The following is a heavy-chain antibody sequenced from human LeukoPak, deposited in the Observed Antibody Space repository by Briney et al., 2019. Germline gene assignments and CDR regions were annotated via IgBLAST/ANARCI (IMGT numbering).Heavy chain of an antibody. V-gene: IGHV1-2*02. CDR2: INPNSGDT. CDR3: ARFHSGWNPGGYDY. D-gene: IGHD6-19*01. J-gene: IGHJ4*02. CDR1: GYTFSDYY. Sequence: ASVKVSCKTSGYTFSDYYIHWIRQAPGQGLEWVGWINPNSGDTDYAQKFQGRVTMTRDMSTSTVYMDLSSLTSEDTAVYYCARFHSGWNPGGYDYWGQGTLVTVSS.